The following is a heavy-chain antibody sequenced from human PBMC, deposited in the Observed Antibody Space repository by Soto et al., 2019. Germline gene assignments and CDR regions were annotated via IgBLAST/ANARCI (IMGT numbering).Heavy chain of an antibody. D-gene: IGHD3-22*01. Sequence: ETLSLTCSVSGYLISSGYYWGWVRQTPGKGLEWPGSIDYSGRTYKNPSLKSRVSASVDLSKNQFSLNLHSVTAADTAVYVFARGLGAGYYSYNFGCWGQGTLVSVSS. CDR2: IDYSGRT. CDR3: ARGLGAGYYSYNFGC. CDR1: GYLISSGYY. V-gene: IGHV4-38-2*02. J-gene: IGHJ4*02.